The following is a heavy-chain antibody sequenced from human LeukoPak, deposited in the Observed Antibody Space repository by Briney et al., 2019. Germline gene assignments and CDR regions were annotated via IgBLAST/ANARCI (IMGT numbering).Heavy chain of an antibody. Sequence: GGSLRLSCAVSGFTFSTYPMHWVRQAPGKGLEWISYISSSSTTIYYADSVKGRITISRDNAKNSLYLQMNSLRVEDTAVYYCARDHFDYRLDYWGQGTLVTVSS. CDR3: ARDHFDYRLDY. CDR1: GFTFSTYP. V-gene: IGHV3-48*04. J-gene: IGHJ4*02. D-gene: IGHD4-11*01. CDR2: ISSSSTTI.